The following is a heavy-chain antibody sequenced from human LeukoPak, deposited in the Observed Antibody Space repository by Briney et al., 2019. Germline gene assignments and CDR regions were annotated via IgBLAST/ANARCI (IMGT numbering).Heavy chain of an antibody. CDR3: ARGAPSDFWSGYQSPETYFDY. D-gene: IGHD3-3*01. CDR2: TYYRSKWYN. CDR1: GDSVSSNSAA. V-gene: IGHV6-1*01. Sequence: SQTLSLTCAISGDSVSSNSAAWNWIRQSPSRGLEWLGRTYYRSKWYNDYAVSVKSRITINPDTSKNQFSLQLNSVTPEDTAVYYCARGAPSDFWSGYQSPETYFDYWGQGTLVTVSS. J-gene: IGHJ4*02.